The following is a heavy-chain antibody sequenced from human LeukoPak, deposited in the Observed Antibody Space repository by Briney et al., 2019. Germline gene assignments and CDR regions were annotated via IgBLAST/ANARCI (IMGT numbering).Heavy chain of an antibody. Sequence: VASVKVSCKASGFSFTSSAMQWVRQARGQRLEWIGWIVVGSGNTNYAQKFQERVAITRDMSTSTAYMELSSLRSEDTAVYYCAAGPYSGSYYFLDYWGQGTLVTASS. J-gene: IGHJ4*02. CDR3: AAGPYSGSYYFLDY. D-gene: IGHD1-26*01. V-gene: IGHV1-58*02. CDR1: GFSFTSSA. CDR2: IVVGSGNT.